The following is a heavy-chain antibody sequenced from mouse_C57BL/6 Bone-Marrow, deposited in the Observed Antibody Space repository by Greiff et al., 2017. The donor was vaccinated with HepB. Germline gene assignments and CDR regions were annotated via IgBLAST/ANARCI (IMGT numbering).Heavy chain of an antibody. CDR2: IHPNSGST. CDR3: ARGGYGSSYYAMDY. CDR1: CYTFTSYW. D-gene: IGHD1-1*01. V-gene: IGHV1-64*01. J-gene: IGHJ4*01. Sequence: QVQLQQPGAELVKPGASVKLSCKASCYTFTSYWMHWVKQRPGQGLEWIGMIHPNSGSTNYNEKFKSKATLTVDKSSSTAYMQLSSLTSEDSAVYYCARGGYGSSYYAMDYWGQGTSVTVSS.